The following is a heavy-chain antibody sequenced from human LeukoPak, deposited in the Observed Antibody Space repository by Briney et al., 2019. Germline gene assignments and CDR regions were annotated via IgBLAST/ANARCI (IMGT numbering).Heavy chain of an antibody. J-gene: IGHJ4*02. CDR3: ARDQQHSYGRYLDH. D-gene: IGHD5-18*01. CDR2: MQATRNS. CDR1: AGSISTYH. V-gene: IGHV4-59*01. Sequence: PSETLSLTCTVSAGSISTYHWNWIRKSPEKGLEWIGYMQATRNSNYNPSFKSRVTISVDMSRNQIVLYLISVTAADTAVYFCARDQQHSYGRYLDHSGQGILVTVSS.